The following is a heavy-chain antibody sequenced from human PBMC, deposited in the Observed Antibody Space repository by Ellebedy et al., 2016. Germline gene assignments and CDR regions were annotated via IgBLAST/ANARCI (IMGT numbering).Heavy chain of an antibody. V-gene: IGHV3-53*01. D-gene: IGHD1-26*01. CDR3: APRAIRAPS. J-gene: IGHJ4*02. CDR2: IYSNGDT. CDR1: GLNFNTFF. Sequence: GESLKISXTASGLNFNTFFMSWVRQAPGKGLEWVSLIYSNGDTSYADSVKGRFIISRDSSKNILYLQMNSLRAEDTAVYYCAPRAIRAPSWGQGTLVTVSS.